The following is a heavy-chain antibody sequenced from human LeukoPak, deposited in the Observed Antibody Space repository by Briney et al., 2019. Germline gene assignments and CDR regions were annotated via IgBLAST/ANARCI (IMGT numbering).Heavy chain of an antibody. D-gene: IGHD3-22*01. CDR3: ARDPYYYDSSGYYPLGS. CDR1: GFTFSNYG. V-gene: IGHV3-30-3*01. Sequence: GGSLRLSCGASGFTFSNYGMHWVRQAPGKGLEWVAVISYDGSNKYYADSVKGRFTISRDNSKNTLYLQMNSLRAEDTAVYYCARDPYYYDSSGYYPLGSWGQGTLVTVSS. J-gene: IGHJ5*02. CDR2: ISYDGSNK.